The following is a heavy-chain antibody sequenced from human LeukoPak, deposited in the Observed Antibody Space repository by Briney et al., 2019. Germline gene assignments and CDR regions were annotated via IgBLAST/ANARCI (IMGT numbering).Heavy chain of an antibody. D-gene: IGHD2-15*01. Sequence: ASVKVSCKASGGTFSSYAISWVRQAPGQGLEWMGGIIPIFGTANYAQKFQGRVTITADESTSTAYMELSSLGSEDTAVYYCARGYCSGGSCSTGLGYWGQGTLVTVSS. J-gene: IGHJ4*02. V-gene: IGHV1-69*13. CDR1: GGTFSSYA. CDR2: IIPIFGTA. CDR3: ARGYCSGGSCSTGLGY.